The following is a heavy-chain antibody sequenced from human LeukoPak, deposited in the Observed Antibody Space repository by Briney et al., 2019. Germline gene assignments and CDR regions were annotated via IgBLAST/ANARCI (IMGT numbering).Heavy chain of an antibody. Sequence: GASVKVSCKASGYTFTSYGISWVRQAPGQGLEWMGWISAYNGNTNYAQKLQGRVTMTTDTSTSTAYMELRSLRSDDTAVYYCARSRSPPPGVGQIVVVITEFDYWGQGTLVTVSS. CDR2: ISAYNGNT. J-gene: IGHJ4*02. CDR1: GYTFTSYG. V-gene: IGHV1-18*01. D-gene: IGHD3-22*01. CDR3: ARSRSPPPGVGQIVVVITEFDY.